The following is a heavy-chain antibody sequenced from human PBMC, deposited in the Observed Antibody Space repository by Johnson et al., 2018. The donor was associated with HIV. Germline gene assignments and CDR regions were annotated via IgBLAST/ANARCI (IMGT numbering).Heavy chain of an antibody. CDR3: ARDHEAVPGAFDI. J-gene: IGHJ3*02. CDR2: ISYDGSNK. V-gene: IGHV3-30-3*01. CDR1: GFSFSSSA. Sequence: QVQLVESGGGVVQPGRSPRLSCAATGFSFSSSAMNWVRQAPGRGLEWLAFISYDGSNKYYADSVKGRFTISRDNSKNTLYLQMNSLRAEDTAVYYCARDHEAVPGAFDIWGQGTMVTVSS. D-gene: IGHD1-1*01.